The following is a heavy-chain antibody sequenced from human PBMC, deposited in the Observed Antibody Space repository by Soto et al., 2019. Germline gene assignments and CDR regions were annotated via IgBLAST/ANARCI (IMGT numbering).Heavy chain of an antibody. Sequence: GESLKISCEGSVYSFSGHWIGWVRQMPGKGLEWMGIVYPGDSDTRYSPSFQGQVTISADKSISTAYLQWSSLRASDTAMYYCASCSSGYFYFDSWGQGTMVTVSS. J-gene: IGHJ4*02. CDR2: VYPGDSDT. V-gene: IGHV5-51*01. D-gene: IGHD3-22*01. CDR3: ASCSSGYFYFDS. CDR1: VYSFSGHW.